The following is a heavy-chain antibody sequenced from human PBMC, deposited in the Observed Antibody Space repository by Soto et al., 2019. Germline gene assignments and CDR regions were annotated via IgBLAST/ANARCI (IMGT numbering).Heavy chain of an antibody. CDR2: SSNSGTFA. Sequence: GGSLRLSCAASGFTFNEYYMSWIRQAPGKGLEWISYSSNSGTFARYADSVKGRFSISRDNAKNSLYLQINSLRGDDTAIYYCARSGDNYNLLDYWGQGTPVTGLL. D-gene: IGHD1-1*01. CDR3: ARSGDNYNLLDY. CDR1: GFTFNEYY. V-gene: IGHV3-11*06. J-gene: IGHJ4*02.